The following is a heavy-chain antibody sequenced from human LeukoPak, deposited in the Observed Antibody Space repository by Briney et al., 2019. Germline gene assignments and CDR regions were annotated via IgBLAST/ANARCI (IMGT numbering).Heavy chain of an antibody. CDR1: GFTFSSYE. CDR2: ISSSGSTK. V-gene: IGHV3-48*03. D-gene: IGHD3-10*02. CDR3: SELGITMIGGV. Sequence: GGSLRLSCAASGFTFSSYEMNWVRQAPGKGLEWVSYISSSGSTKYYADSVKGRFTISRDNSKNSLYLQMNSLRAEDTAVYYCSELGITMIGGVWGKGTTVTISS. J-gene: IGHJ6*04.